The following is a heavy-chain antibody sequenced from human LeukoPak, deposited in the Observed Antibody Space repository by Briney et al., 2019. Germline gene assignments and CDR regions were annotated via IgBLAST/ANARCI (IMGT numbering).Heavy chain of an antibody. CDR1: GFTFSTYG. D-gene: IGHD4-17*01. CDR2: IRYDGTNR. CDR3: AKGADYADYSFFGYLDY. Sequence: PGGSLRLSCAASGFTFSTYGMHWVRQAPGKGLEWVAFIRYDGTNRYYADSVKGRFTISRDNSKNTLYLRMNSLRGDDTAVYYCAKGADYADYSFFGYLDYWGQGTLVTVSS. J-gene: IGHJ4*02. V-gene: IGHV3-30*02.